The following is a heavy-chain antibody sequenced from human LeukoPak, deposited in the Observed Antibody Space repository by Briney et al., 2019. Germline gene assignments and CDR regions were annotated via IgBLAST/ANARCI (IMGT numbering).Heavy chain of an antibody. CDR1: GGTFSSYA. V-gene: IGHV1-69*13. D-gene: IGHD4-23*01. Sequence: SVKVSCKASGGTFSSYAISWVRQAPGQGLEWMGGIIPIFGTANYAQKFQGRVTITADESTSTAYMELSSLRSEDTAVYYCARASAQAVTPLNWFAPGGKGTLATVSP. CDR3: ARASAQAVTPLNWFAP. J-gene: IGHJ5*02. CDR2: IIPIFGTA.